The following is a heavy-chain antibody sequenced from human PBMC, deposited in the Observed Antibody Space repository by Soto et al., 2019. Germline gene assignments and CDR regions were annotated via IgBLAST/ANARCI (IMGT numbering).Heavy chain of an antibody. Sequence: VQVLESGGGLVQPGGSLILSCSVSGFAFGGFTMTWVRQAPGKGLEWVSSISGSAARTYYADSVQGRFTISRDNSKSTLYLQMNSLRVEDTAEYYCTRGGVGTTGSCDFWGQGTLVAVSS. J-gene: IGHJ4*02. CDR1: GFAFGGFT. D-gene: IGHD6-13*01. CDR2: ISGSAART. V-gene: IGHV3-23*01. CDR3: TRGGVGTTGSCDF.